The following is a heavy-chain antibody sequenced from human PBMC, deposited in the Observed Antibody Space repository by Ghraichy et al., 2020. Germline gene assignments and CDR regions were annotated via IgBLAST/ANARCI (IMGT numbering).Heavy chain of an antibody. J-gene: IGHJ4*02. Sequence: SETLSLTCAVYGGSFSGYYWSWIRQPPGKGLEWIGEINHSGSTNYNPSLKSRVTISVDTSKNQFSLKLSSVTAADTAVYYCARTRAVAGTAAGGFDYWGQGTLVTVSS. CDR3: ARTRAVAGTAAGGFDY. CDR1: GGSFSGYY. D-gene: IGHD6-19*01. V-gene: IGHV4-34*01. CDR2: INHSGST.